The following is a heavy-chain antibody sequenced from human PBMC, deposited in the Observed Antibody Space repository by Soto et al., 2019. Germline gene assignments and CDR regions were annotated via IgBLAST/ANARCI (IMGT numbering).Heavy chain of an antibody. Sequence: EVRLEESGGGLIQPGGSLRLSCTAYGLGVRNNYMSWVRQAPGMGLEWVSVIYNDGTTYYADSVKGRFTLSRDTSKNTLSLQMDSLRAEDTAVYYCVRPLPSGRNYGMDVWGQGTKVTVSS. CDR3: VRPLPSGRNYGMDV. V-gene: IGHV3-53*01. CDR2: IYNDGTT. D-gene: IGHD3-10*01. CDR1: GLGVRNNY. J-gene: IGHJ6*02.